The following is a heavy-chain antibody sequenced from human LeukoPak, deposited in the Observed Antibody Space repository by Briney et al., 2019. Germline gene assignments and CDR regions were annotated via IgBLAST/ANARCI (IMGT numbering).Heavy chain of an antibody. Sequence: PSETLSLTCTVSGGSISSSSYYWGWIRQPPGKGLEWIGSIYYSGGTYYNPSLKSRVTISVDTSKNQFSLKLSSVTAADTAVYYCAGHGMDVWGQGTTVTVSS. V-gene: IGHV4-39*07. CDR3: AGHGMDV. CDR1: GGSISSSSYY. CDR2: IYYSGGT. J-gene: IGHJ6*02.